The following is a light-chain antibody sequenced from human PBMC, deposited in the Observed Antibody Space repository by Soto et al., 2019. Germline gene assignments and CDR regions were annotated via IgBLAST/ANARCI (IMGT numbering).Light chain of an antibody. CDR2: EVF. CDR1: SSDVGSYNL. CDR3: CSYAGSATYV. J-gene: IGLJ2*01. V-gene: IGLV2-23*02. Sequence: QSLLTQPASVSGSPGQSITISCTGPSSDVGSYNLVSWYQQYPGKAPKLIIFEVFKRPSGVSHRFSGSKSGNTASLTISGLQAEDEANYYCCSYAGSATYVFGGGTKLTVL.